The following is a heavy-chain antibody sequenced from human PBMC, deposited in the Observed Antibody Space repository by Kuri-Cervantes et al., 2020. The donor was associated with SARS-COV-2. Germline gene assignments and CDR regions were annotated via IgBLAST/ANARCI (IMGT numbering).Heavy chain of an antibody. D-gene: IGHD2-21*01. CDR1: GFTFSSYA. CDR2: ISYDGSNK. Sequence: GETLKISCAASGFTFSSYAMHWVRQAPGKGLEWVAVISYDGSNKYYADSVKGRFTISRDNSQNTLHLQMKSLRDEDTAIYYCAKDRAGVHDFWGQGTLVTVSS. CDR3: AKDRAGVHDF. V-gene: IGHV3-30-3*01. J-gene: IGHJ4*02.